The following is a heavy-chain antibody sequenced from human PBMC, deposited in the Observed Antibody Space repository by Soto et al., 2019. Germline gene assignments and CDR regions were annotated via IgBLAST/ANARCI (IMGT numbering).Heavy chain of an antibody. V-gene: IGHV3-9*01. Sequence: EVQLVESGGGLVQPGRSLRLSCAASGFTFDDYAMNWVRQAPGKGLEWVSGISWNSGSIGYAYSVKGRFTISRDNAKNALYLQMNSLRGEDTALYYCAKDSRGGYAFMWRWSRWFDPWGQGTLVTVSS. J-gene: IGHJ5*02. CDR1: GFTFDDYA. D-gene: IGHD5-12*01. CDR2: ISWNSGSI. CDR3: AKDSRGGYAFMWRWSRWFDP.